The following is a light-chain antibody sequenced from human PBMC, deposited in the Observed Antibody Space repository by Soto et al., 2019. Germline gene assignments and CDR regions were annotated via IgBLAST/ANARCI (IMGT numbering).Light chain of an antibody. Sequence: DIQMTQSPSTLSASVGDRVTITCRASQSISSWLAWYQRKPGKAPKLLIYDASSLESGVPSRFSGSGSGTEFTLTISSLQPDDFATYYCQQYNSYPSTFGQGTEV. CDR1: QSISSW. V-gene: IGKV1-5*01. CDR2: DAS. CDR3: QQYNSYPST. J-gene: IGKJ1*01.